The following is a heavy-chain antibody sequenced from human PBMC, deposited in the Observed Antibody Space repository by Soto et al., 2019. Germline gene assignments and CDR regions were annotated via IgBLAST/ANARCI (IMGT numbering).Heavy chain of an antibody. CDR2: VYYTGST. V-gene: IGHV4-59*01. CDR3: ARSVAVPGAHIDY. CDR1: GGSISGSH. Sequence: SETLSLTCSVSGGSISGSHWSWIRQSPGKGLEWLGYVYYTGSTNYSPSLRSRVSISVDTSKNEFSLRLSSVTAADTAVYFCARSVAVPGAHIDYWGQGTQVTVSS. J-gene: IGHJ4*02. D-gene: IGHD6-19*01.